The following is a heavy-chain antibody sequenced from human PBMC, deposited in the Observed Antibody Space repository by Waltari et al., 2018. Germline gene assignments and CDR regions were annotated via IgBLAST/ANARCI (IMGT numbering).Heavy chain of an antibody. CDR2: IYYSGST. CDR1: GGSISSSRYY. Sequence: QLQLQESGPGLVKPSETLSLTCTGAGGSISSSRYYWGWLRQPPGKGLEWIGSIYYSGSTYYNPSLKSRVTISVDTSKNQFSLKLSSVTAADTAVYYCATTPKYYYDSSGYAYWGQGTLVTVSS. CDR3: ATTPKYYYDSSGYAY. J-gene: IGHJ4*02. V-gene: IGHV4-39*07. D-gene: IGHD3-22*01.